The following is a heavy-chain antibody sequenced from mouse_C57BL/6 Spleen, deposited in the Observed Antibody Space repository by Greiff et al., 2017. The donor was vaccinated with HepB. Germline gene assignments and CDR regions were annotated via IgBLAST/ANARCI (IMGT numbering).Heavy chain of an antibody. CDR1: GYTFTSYD. J-gene: IGHJ4*01. V-gene: IGHV1-85*01. CDR3: ARGVYYYAMDY. CDR2: IYPRDGST. Sequence: QVQLKESGPELVKPGASVKLSCKASGYTFTSYDINWVKQRPGQGLEWIGWIYPRDGSTKYNEKFKGKATLTVDTSSSTAYMELHSLTSEDSAVYFCARGVYYYAMDYWGQGTSVTVSS.